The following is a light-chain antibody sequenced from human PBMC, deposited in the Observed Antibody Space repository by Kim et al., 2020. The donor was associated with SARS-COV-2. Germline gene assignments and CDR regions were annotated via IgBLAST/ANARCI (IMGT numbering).Light chain of an antibody. Sequence: VALGQTVRITCQGDSLRSYYASWYQQKPGQAPVLVICGKNNRPSGIPDRFSGSSSGNTASLTITGAQAEDEADYYCNSRDSSGNRLFGTGTKVTVL. V-gene: IGLV3-19*01. CDR1: SLRSYY. J-gene: IGLJ1*01. CDR2: GKN. CDR3: NSRDSSGNRL.